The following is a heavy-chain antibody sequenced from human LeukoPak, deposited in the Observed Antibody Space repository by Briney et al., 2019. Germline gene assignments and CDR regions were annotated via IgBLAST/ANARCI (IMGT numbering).Heavy chain of an antibody. V-gene: IGHV3-21*01. CDR2: ITSSRNYI. CDR3: ARPDEQQLVRDAFDI. J-gene: IGHJ3*02. D-gene: IGHD6-13*01. Sequence: GGSLRLSCAASGFTFTNYIMNWVRQAPGKGLEWVSSITSSRNYIYYADSVKGRFTISRDNAKNSLYLQMNSLRAEDTAVYYCARPDEQQLVRDAFDIWGQGTMVTVSS. CDR1: GFTFTNYI.